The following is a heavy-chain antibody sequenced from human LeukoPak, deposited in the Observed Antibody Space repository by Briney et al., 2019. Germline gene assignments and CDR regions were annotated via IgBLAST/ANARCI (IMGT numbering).Heavy chain of an antibody. Sequence: ASVKVSCKASGYTFTSFDINWVRQASGKGVEGMGWMKPNLPNTRYAQTFPARVTITSNTSISTAYMELSSLRSEDTAVYYCARGGYTYGSKDDAFDIWGQGTMVTVSS. J-gene: IGHJ3*02. CDR3: ARGGYTYGSKDDAFDI. CDR1: GYTFTSFD. CDR2: MKPNLPNT. D-gene: IGHD5-18*01. V-gene: IGHV1-8*03.